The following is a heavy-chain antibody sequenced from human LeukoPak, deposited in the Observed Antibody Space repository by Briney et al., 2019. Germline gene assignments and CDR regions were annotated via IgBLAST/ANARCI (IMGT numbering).Heavy chain of an antibody. V-gene: IGHV1-8*01. CDR1: GDTFTNYD. J-gene: IGHJ5*02. Sequence: ASVKVSCKASGDTFTNYDINWVRQATGQGLEWMGWMNPNSGNTNYAQKFQGRVTMTRDTSISTAYMELSRLRSDDTAVYYCARGRITIFGVVPGGWFDPWGQGTLVTVSS. CDR3: ARGRITIFGVVPGGWFDP. D-gene: IGHD3-3*01. CDR2: MNPNSGNT.